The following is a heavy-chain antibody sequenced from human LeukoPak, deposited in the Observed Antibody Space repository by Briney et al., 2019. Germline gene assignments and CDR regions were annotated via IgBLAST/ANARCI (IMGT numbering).Heavy chain of an antibody. J-gene: IGHJ5*02. Sequence: PGGSLRLSCAASGFTFSSYGMHWARQAPGKGLEWVAFIWYDGSNKYYADSVKGRFTISRDNSKNTLFLQMNSLRAEDTAVYYCTRDVASRNWFDPWGQGTLVTVSS. CDR2: IWYDGSNK. V-gene: IGHV3-33*08. CDR3: TRDVASRNWFDP. CDR1: GFTFSSYG.